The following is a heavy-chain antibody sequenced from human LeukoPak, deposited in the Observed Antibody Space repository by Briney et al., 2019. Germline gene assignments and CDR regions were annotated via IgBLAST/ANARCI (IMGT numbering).Heavy chain of an antibody. D-gene: IGHD3-10*01. CDR2: ICYSGGT. CDR3: ARWFGESTLHFDY. V-gene: IGHV4-31*03. J-gene: IGHJ4*02. CDR1: GGSISSGNYY. Sequence: SETLSLTCTVSGGSISSGNYYWSWIRQHPGKGLEWIGYICYSGGTYYNPSLESRVTISVDTSKNQFSLKLSSVIAADTAVYYCARWFGESTLHFDYWGQGTLVTVSS.